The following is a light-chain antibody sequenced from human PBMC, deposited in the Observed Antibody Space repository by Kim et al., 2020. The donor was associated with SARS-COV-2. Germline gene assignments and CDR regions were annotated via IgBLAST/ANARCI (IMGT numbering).Light chain of an antibody. V-gene: IGLV1-44*01. Sequence: SELTQPPSASGTPGQRVTISCSGSSSNIGSNTVNWYQQLPGTAPKLLIYSNNQRPSGVPDRFSGSKSGTSASLAISGLQSEDEADYYCTAWDGGVVLGG. CDR2: SNN. CDR1: SSNIGSNT. CDR3: TAWDGGVV. J-gene: IGLJ2*01.